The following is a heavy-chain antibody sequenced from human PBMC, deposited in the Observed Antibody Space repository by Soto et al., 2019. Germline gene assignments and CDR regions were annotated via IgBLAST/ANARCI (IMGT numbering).Heavy chain of an antibody. J-gene: IGHJ4*02. V-gene: IGHV3-23*01. CDR2: IGASGDIT. Sequence: EVQLLESGGGLVQPGGSLRLSCGASGFSFTNFAMSWVRQAPGKGLEWVAGIGASGDITWYADSVKGRLSISRDNSKNTLFLQLNSLRFEDPAVSYCAKDDFTDRGDDYFDSWGPGTLVTVSS. D-gene: IGHD2-21*02. CDR3: AKDDFTDRGDDYFDS. CDR1: GFSFTNFA.